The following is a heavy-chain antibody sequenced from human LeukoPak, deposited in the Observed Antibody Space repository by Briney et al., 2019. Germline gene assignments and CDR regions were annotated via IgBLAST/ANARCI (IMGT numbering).Heavy chain of an antibody. J-gene: IGHJ4*02. D-gene: IGHD6-13*01. CDR3: AKDLDIAAAH. Sequence: GGSLRLSCAASGFTFSTYAMSWVRQAPGKGLDWVSAISGCGGSTYYADSVKGRFTISRDNSKNTLYLQMNSLRAEDTAIYYCAKDLDIAAAHWGQGTPVTVSS. V-gene: IGHV3-23*01. CDR2: ISGCGGST. CDR1: GFTFSTYA.